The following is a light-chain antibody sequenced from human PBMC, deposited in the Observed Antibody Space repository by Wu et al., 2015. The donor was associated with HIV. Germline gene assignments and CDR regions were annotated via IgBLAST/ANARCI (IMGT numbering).Light chain of an antibody. V-gene: IGKV1-5*03. J-gene: IGKJ1*01. CDR1: QSFRTW. CDR2: KVF. CDR3: QQYNNYPWT. Sequence: DIQLTQSPSTLSASVGDRVTITCRASQSFRTWLAWYQQKPGKAPKVLIYKVFNLKNGVPSRFSGSGSGTEFTLTISSLQPDDFATYYCQQYNNYPWTFGQGTKVELK.